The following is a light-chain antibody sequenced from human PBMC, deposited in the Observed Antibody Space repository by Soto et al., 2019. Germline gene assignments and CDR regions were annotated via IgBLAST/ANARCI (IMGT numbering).Light chain of an antibody. V-gene: IGLV2-23*01. J-gene: IGLJ1*01. Sequence: QSVLTQPASVSGSPGQSITISCTGTSSDVGSYNFVSWYQHHPGKAPKLMIYEDSKRPSGVSNRFSGSKSGNTASLTISGLQAEDEADYYCCSYAGSSTYVFGTGTKLTV. CDR1: SSDVGSYNF. CDR3: CSYAGSSTYV. CDR2: EDS.